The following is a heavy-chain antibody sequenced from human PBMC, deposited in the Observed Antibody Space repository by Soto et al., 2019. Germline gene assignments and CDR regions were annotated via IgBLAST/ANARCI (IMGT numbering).Heavy chain of an antibody. V-gene: IGHV3-23*01. CDR2: IIGGDGDK. CDR3: AKDRDPDGIWTFDS. J-gene: IGHJ5*01. Sequence: GGSLRLSCAASGFTFRTFTMNWVRQAPGKGLEWVSGIIGGDGDKFYSDSVKGRFTISRDNSKDMLFLQMSSLRVDDTAVYYCAKDRDPDGIWTFDSWGRGTLVTVSS. CDR1: GFTFRTFT. D-gene: IGHD3-9*01.